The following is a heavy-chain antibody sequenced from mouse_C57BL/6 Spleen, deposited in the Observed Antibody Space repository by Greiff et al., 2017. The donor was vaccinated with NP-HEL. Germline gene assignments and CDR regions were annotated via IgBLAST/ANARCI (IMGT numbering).Heavy chain of an antibody. V-gene: IGHV10-3*01. J-gene: IGHJ3*01. CDR1: GFTFNTYA. Sequence: EVKVVESGGGLVQPKGSLKLSCAASGFTFNTYAMHWVRQAPGKGLEWVARIRSKSSNYATYYADSVKDRFTISRDDSQSMLYLQMNNLKTEDTAFYYCVRERYYGSSPAWFASWGQGTLVTVSA. CDR3: VRERYYGSSPAWFAS. D-gene: IGHD1-1*01. CDR2: IRSKSSNYAT.